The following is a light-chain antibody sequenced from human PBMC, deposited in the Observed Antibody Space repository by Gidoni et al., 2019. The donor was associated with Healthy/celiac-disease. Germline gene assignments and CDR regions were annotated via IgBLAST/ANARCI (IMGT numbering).Light chain of an antibody. J-gene: IGKJ4*01. Sequence: AMTHSPSTQSVSPGERAILSCRASQSVSSNLAWYQQKPGQAPRPLIYGASTRATGIPARFSGSGSGTEFTLTISSLQSEDVAVYYCQQYNNWPPLTFGGGTKVEIK. CDR3: QQYNNWPPLT. CDR1: QSVSSN. V-gene: IGKV3-15*01. CDR2: GAS.